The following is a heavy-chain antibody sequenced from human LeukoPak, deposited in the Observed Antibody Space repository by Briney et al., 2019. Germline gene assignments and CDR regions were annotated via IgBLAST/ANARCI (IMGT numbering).Heavy chain of an antibody. J-gene: IGHJ4*02. Sequence: SQTLSLTSAVSGGSISSGSYYWSWTRQPAGKGLEWIGRIYTSGSTNYNPSLKSRATISVTTSKNQYYLKLSSVTAANTDVYYCARYRYDSSGYYWDYFDYWGQGTLVTVSS. V-gene: IGHV4-61*02. D-gene: IGHD3-22*01. CDR2: IYTSGST. CDR1: GGSISSGSYY. CDR3: ARYRYDSSGYYWDYFDY.